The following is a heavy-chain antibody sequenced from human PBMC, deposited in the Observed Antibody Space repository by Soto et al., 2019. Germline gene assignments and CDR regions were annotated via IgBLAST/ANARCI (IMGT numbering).Heavy chain of an antibody. D-gene: IGHD2-15*01. V-gene: IGHV4-59*01. CDR2: NYYSGST. CDR1: GGSISSYY. CDR3: ARGYRYCSGGSCYSGYYYYYMDV. Sequence: TSETLSLTCTVSGGSISSYYWSWIRQPPGKGLEWIGYNYYSGSTNYNPSLKSRVTISVDTSKNQFSLKLSSVTAADTAVYYCARGYRYCSGGSCYSGYYYYYMDVWGKGTTVTVSS. J-gene: IGHJ6*03.